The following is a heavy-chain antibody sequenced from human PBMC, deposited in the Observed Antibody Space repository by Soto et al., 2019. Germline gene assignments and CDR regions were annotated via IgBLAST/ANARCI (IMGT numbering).Heavy chain of an antibody. CDR3: ASATNWNYRINYYYYGMDV. CDR1: GGTFSSYA. J-gene: IGHJ6*02. Sequence: GASVKVSCKASGGTFSSYAISWVRQAPGQGLEWMGGIIPIFGTANYAQKFQGRVTITADKSTSTAYMELSSLRSEDTAVYYCASATNWNYRINYYYYGMDVWGQGTTVTVSS. CDR2: IIPIFGTA. V-gene: IGHV1-69*06. D-gene: IGHD1-7*01.